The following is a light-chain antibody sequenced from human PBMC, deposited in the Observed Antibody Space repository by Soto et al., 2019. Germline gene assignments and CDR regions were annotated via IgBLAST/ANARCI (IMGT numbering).Light chain of an antibody. CDR1: QAISTW. V-gene: IGKV1D-12*01. CDR2: AAS. CDR3: QQANSFPRT. Sequence: DIQMTQSPSSVSASVGDRVTITCRASQAISTWLAWYQQKPGKAPKLLIYAASNLQTGVPSRFGGSGSGTDFTLTISSLQPEDFATYYCQQANSFPRTFGQGTKVEIK. J-gene: IGKJ1*01.